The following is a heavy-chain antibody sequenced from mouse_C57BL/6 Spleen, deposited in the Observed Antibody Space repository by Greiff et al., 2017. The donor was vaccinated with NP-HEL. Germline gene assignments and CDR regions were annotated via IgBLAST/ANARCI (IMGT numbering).Heavy chain of an antibody. CDR1: GYTFTDYN. V-gene: IGHV1-22*01. CDR3: ASGYDKRYFDV. CDR2: ITPNNGGT. J-gene: IGHJ1*03. D-gene: IGHD2-2*01. Sequence: EVQLQQSGPELVKPGASVKMSCKASGYTFTDYNMHWVKQSHGKSLEWIGYITPNNGGTSYNQKFKGKATLTVNKSSSTAYMELRSLTSEDSAVYYCASGYDKRYFDVWGTGTTVTVSS.